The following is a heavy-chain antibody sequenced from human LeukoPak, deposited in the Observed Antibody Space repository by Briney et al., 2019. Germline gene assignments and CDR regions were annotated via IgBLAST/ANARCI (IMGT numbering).Heavy chain of an antibody. CDR1: GGSFSGYY. V-gene: IGHV4-34*01. CDR2: INHSGST. D-gene: IGHD4-23*01. Sequence: SETLSLTCAVYGGSFSGYYWSWIRQPPGKGLEWIGEINHSGSTNYNPSLKSRVTISVDTSKNQFSLKLSSVTAADTAVYYCARETLYGGNSGFDYWGQGTLVTVSS. CDR3: ARETLYGGNSGFDY. J-gene: IGHJ4*02.